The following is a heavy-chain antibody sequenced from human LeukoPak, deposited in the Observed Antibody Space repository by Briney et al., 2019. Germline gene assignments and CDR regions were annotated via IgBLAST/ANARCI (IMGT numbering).Heavy chain of an antibody. J-gene: IGHJ4*02. CDR1: GGSIGNFF. CDR3: ARDWELGH. Sequence: SETLSLTCTVSGGSIGNFFWSWIRQSPGEGLEWIGFIYENGRTSYNPSLESRVTISVDMFKNQFSLRLTSMTAADTAVYYCARDWELGHWGRGILVTVTS. V-gene: IGHV4-59*01. D-gene: IGHD1-26*01. CDR2: IYENGRT.